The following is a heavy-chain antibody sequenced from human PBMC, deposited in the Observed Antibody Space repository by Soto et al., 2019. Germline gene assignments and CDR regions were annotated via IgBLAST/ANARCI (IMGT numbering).Heavy chain of an antibody. J-gene: IGHJ4*02. CDR1: GGTFSSYA. CDR2: INPIFGTP. V-gene: IGHV1-69*06. CDR3: AREGRHFDY. Sequence: SVKVSCKASGGTFSSYAISWVRQAPGQGLEWMGGINPIFGTPHYAQKYQGRVTITADTFTNTAYMELTRLTSDDTAMYFCAREGRHFDYWGQGTLVTVSS.